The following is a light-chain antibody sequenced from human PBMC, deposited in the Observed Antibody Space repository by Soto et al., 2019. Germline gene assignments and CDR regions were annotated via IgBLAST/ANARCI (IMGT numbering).Light chain of an antibody. CDR2: GTS. Sequence: DIVLTQSPGTLSLSPGERATLSCRATQTISSAYFAWYNQKPGQPPRLLIYGTSSRATGIPDRFSGSGSGTVFTLTISRVEPEDFAVYYCQQRSNWGLTFGGGTKVEIK. V-gene: IGKV3D-20*02. CDR3: QQRSNWGLT. CDR1: QTISSAY. J-gene: IGKJ4*01.